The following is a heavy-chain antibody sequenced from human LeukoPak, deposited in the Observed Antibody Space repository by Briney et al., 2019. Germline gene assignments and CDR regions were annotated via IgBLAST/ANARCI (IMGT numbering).Heavy chain of an antibody. CDR3: ARHDSSGPYNAFDV. Sequence: SETLSLTCTVSGGSISRSSYYWGWIRQPPGKGLEWIGTIYYGGNTYYNPSLKSRVTMSVDTSKNQLSLKLSSVTAADTAVYYCARHDSSGPYNAFDVWGQGTMVTVSS. J-gene: IGHJ3*01. CDR2: IYYGGNT. D-gene: IGHD3-22*01. V-gene: IGHV4-39*01. CDR1: GGSISRSSYY.